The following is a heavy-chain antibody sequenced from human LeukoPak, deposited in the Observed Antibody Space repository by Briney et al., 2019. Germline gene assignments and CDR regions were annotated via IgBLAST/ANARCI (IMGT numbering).Heavy chain of an antibody. CDR2: ISYDGSNK. J-gene: IGHJ6*03. CDR1: GFTFSSYA. CDR3: ARGNLAVAGTRHGGYYYMDV. Sequence: PGGSLRLSCAASGFTFSSYAMHWVRQAPGKGLEWVAVISYDGSNKYYADSVKGRFTISRDNSKNTLYLQMNSLRAEDTAVYYCARGNLAVAGTRHGGYYYMDVWGKGTTVTVSS. D-gene: IGHD6-19*01. V-gene: IGHV3-30*04.